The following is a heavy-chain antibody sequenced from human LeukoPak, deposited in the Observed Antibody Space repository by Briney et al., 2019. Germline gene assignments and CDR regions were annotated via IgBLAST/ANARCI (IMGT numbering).Heavy chain of an antibody. D-gene: IGHD3-3*01. J-gene: IGHJ3*02. CDR3: ARTKHDFWSGYHDAFDI. Sequence: ASVKVSCKASGYTFTGYYMHWVRQAPGQGLEWMGWINPNSGGTNYAQKYQGRVTMTRDTSISTAYMELSRLRSDDTAVYYCARTKHDFWSGYHDAFDIWGQGTMVTVSS. V-gene: IGHV1-2*02. CDR2: INPNSGGT. CDR1: GYTFTGYY.